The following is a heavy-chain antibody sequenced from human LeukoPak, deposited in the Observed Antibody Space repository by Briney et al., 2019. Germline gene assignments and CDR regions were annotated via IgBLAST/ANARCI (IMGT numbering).Heavy chain of an antibody. CDR3: AKDSLIIVPAANTGDYY. J-gene: IGHJ4*02. CDR1: GFTFSSYS. D-gene: IGHD2-2*01. CDR2: ISSSSSYI. V-gene: IGHV3-21*04. Sequence: GGSLRLSCAASGFTFSSYSMNWVRQAPGKGLEWVSSISSSSSYIYYADSVKGRFTISRGNSKNTLYLQMNSLRAEDTAVYYCAKDSLIIVPAANTGDYYWGQGTLVTVSS.